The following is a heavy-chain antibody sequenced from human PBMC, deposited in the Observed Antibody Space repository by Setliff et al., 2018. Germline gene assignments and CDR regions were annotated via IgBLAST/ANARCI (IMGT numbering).Heavy chain of an antibody. Sequence: ASVKVSCKASGYTFTSYDINWVRQATGQGLEWMGWMNPTSGNTGYAQKFQGRVTMTRNTSISTAYMELSSLRSEDTAVYYCARDKGDGYGVDAYAGGGFDIWGQGTMVTVSS. D-gene: IGHD4-17*01. V-gene: IGHV1-8*01. CDR2: MNPTSGNT. CDR1: GYTFTSYD. CDR3: ARDKGDGYGVDAYAGGGFDI. J-gene: IGHJ3*02.